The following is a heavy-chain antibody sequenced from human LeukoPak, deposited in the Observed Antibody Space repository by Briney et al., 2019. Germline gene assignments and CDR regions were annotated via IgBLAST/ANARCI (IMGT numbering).Heavy chain of an antibody. D-gene: IGHD6-13*01. Sequence: PGRSLRLSCAASGFTFSSYAMHWVRQAPGKGLEWVAVISYDGSNKYYADSVKGRFTISRDNSKNTLYLQMNSLRAEDTAVYYCAAAPYQFNSSSRYSPFYYYMDVWGKGTTVTVSS. J-gene: IGHJ6*03. CDR3: AAAPYQFNSSSRYSPFYYYMDV. CDR2: ISYDGSNK. V-gene: IGHV3-30*01. CDR1: GFTFSSYA.